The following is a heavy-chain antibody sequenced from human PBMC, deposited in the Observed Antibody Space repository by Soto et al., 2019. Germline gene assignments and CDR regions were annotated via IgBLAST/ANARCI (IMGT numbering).Heavy chain of an antibody. D-gene: IGHD5-12*01. Sequence: SATLSLTCTVSGGSISSYYWSWIRQPPGKGLEWIGYIYYSGSTNYNPSLKSRVTISVDTSKNQFSLKLSSVTAADTAVYYCARDRGYSGYEHDYGDYPYYYYYMDVWGKGTTVTVSS. J-gene: IGHJ6*03. CDR3: ARDRGYSGYEHDYGDYPYYYYYMDV. CDR1: GGSISSYY. V-gene: IGHV4-59*01. CDR2: IYYSGST.